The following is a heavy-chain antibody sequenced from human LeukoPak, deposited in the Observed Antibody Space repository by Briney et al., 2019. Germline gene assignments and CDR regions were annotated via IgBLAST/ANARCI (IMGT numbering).Heavy chain of an antibody. D-gene: IGHD2-15*01. J-gene: IGHJ4*02. V-gene: IGHV1-2*02. CDR1: GHRFSDYY. CDR3: ARGYCSGGSCYHFES. CDR2: VNSNSGGT. Sequence: ASVKASCKPSGHRFSDYYMHWVRQAPGQGLEWMGWVNSNSGGTHHAQKFEGRVTMTRDTSISTAYMELSRLKSDDTAVYYCARGYCSGGSCYHFESWGQGTLVTVSS.